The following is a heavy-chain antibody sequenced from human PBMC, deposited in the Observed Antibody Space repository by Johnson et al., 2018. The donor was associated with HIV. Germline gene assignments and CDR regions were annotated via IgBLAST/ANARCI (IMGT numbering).Heavy chain of an antibody. V-gene: IGHV3-30*02. Sequence: QVQLVESGGGVVQPGGSLRLSCAASGFIFSSYGMHWVRQAPGKGPEWVSYIRYDGDNKYYVDSVKGRFTISRDNHNNTLYLQTSSLRLEDTAVYYCAKEGGYSYGYGGDQTGDAFDIWGPGTTVTVSS. D-gene: IGHD5-18*01. CDR1: GFIFSSYG. J-gene: IGHJ3*02. CDR2: IRYDGDNK. CDR3: AKEGGYSYGYGGDQTGDAFDI.